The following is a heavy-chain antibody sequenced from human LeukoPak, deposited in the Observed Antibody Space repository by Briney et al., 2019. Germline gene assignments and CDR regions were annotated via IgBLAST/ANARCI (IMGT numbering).Heavy chain of an antibody. CDR2: ISGSGDSI. D-gene: IGHD4-11*01. Sequence: GGSLRLSCAASVCTFSMYAMMWVREAPGKWLASVSTISGSGDSIYYADSARARFTIPRDDSKNSLYLEKTSVRSECRAVLYFENGGTYSDCPWWYFDLWGRGTLVTVSS. CDR1: VCTFSMYA. CDR3: ENGGTYSDCPWWYFDL. V-gene: IGHV3-23*01. J-gene: IGHJ2*01.